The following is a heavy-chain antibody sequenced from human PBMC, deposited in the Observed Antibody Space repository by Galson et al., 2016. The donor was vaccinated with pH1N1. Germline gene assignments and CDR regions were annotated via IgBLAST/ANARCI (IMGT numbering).Heavy chain of an antibody. V-gene: IGHV3-23*01. D-gene: IGHD3-10*01. CDR1: GFTFINYA. CDR3: ARVDYYGSGTYYKLVDNGWFDP. Sequence: SLRLSCAASGFTFINYAMNWVRQAPGKGLEWVSTISGSVAATYYADSVKGRFIIPRDHPRNTLYLQMNSLRAEDTAVYHCARVDYYGSGTYYKLVDNGWFDPWCQGTLVTVSS. J-gene: IGHJ5*02. CDR2: ISGSVAAT.